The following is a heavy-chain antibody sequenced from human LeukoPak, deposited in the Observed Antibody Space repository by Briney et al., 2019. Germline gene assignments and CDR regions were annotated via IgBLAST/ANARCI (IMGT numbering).Heavy chain of an antibody. CDR1: GFTFSTYA. D-gene: IGHD6-13*01. J-gene: IGHJ4*02. CDR3: AKARAGDITAAFNY. CDR2: ITSGANT. V-gene: IGHV3-23*01. Sequence: GGSLRLSCAASGFTFSTYAMSWVRQAPGKGLEWVSGITSGANTYYADSVKGRFTISRDNSENTLNLQMNSLRAEDTAIYYCAKARAGDITAAFNYWGQGTLVTVSS.